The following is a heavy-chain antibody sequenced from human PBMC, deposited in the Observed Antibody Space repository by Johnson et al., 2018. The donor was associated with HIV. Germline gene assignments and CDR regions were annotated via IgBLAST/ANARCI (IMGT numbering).Heavy chain of an antibody. Sequence: VQLVESGGGVVQPGRSLRLSCAVSGFTFDDYAMHWVRQAPGKGLEWVSGISWNSGSIGYADSVKGRFTISRDNAKNSLYLQMNSLRAEDTAVYYCARGGAAVAFDIWGQGTMGTVSS. V-gene: IGHV3-9*01. D-gene: IGHD4/OR15-4a*01. CDR3: ARGGAAVAFDI. J-gene: IGHJ3*02. CDR1: GFTFDDYA. CDR2: ISWNSGSI.